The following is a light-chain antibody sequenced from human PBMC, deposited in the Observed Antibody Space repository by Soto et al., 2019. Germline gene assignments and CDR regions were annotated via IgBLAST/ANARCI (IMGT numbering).Light chain of an antibody. CDR3: QQSYSSIT. V-gene: IGKV3-15*01. J-gene: IGKJ5*01. CDR2: GAA. CDR1: QSISSN. Sequence: EIVITQSPSTLSLSPFERSTLSCRANQSISSNLAWYQQKPGQAPRLLIYGAATRATGIPARFSGSGPGTDFTLTINSLQSEDFATYYCQQSYSSITFGQGTRLEI.